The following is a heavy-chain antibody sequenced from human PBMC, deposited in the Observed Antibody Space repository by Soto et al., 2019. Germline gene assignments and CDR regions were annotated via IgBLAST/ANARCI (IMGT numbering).Heavy chain of an antibody. Sequence: EVQLVESGGGLVQPGGSLKLSCAASGFTFSGSAMHWVREASGKGLEWVGRIRSKANNYATAYAAPVKGRFIISRDDSKNTAYLQMNSLKTEDTAVYYCTQSDGYWGQGTLVTVSS. CDR2: IRSKANNYAT. CDR1: GFTFSGSA. J-gene: IGHJ4*02. V-gene: IGHV3-73*02. CDR3: TQSDGY.